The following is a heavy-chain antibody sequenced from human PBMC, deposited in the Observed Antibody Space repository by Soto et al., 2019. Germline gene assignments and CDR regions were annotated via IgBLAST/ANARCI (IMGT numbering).Heavy chain of an antibody. CDR3: AKGQNSGTYRFYFDY. Sequence: EVQLLESGGGLVQPGGSLRLSCAASGFTFSSYAMSWVRQAPGKGLEWVSAISGSGGSTYYADSVKGRFTISRDNSKNTLYLQMNSLRAEDTAVYHCAKGQNSGTYRFYFDYWGQGALVTVSS. V-gene: IGHV3-23*01. CDR2: ISGSGGST. CDR1: GFTFSSYA. D-gene: IGHD1-26*01. J-gene: IGHJ4*02.